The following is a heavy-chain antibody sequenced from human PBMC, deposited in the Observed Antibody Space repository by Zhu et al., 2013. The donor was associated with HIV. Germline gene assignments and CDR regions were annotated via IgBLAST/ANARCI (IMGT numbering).Heavy chain of an antibody. Sequence: QVQLVQSGAEVKKPGASVKVSCKASGYTFTGYYMHWVRQAPGQGLEWMGGINPDSGGTNFAQKFQGRVTMTRDTSISTAYMELIRLRSDDTAVYYCARGEANWGPKVGLDIWGQGTMVTVSS. CDR1: GYTFTGYY. D-gene: IGHD7-27*01. CDR3: ARGEANWGPKVGLDI. CDR2: INPDSGGT. J-gene: IGHJ3*02. V-gene: IGHV1-2*02.